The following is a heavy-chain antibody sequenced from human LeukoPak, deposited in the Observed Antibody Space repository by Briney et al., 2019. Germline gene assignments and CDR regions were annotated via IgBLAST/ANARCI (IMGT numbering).Heavy chain of an antibody. CDR1: GGSISSGSYY. V-gene: IGHV4-61*02. CDR2: IYTSGST. CDR3: ARGRILLWFGELLPAYMDV. D-gene: IGHD3-10*01. J-gene: IGHJ6*03. Sequence: KSSETLSLTCTVSGGSISSGSYYWSWIRQPAGKGLEWIGCIYTSGSTNYNPSLKSRVTISVDTSKNQFSLKLSSVTAADTAVYYCARGRILLWFGELLPAYMDVWGKGTTVTISS.